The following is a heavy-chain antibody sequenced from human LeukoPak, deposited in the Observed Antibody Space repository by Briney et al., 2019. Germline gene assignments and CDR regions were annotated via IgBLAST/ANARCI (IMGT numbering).Heavy chain of an antibody. CDR1: GYTFTGYY. D-gene: IGHD3-10*01. CDR2: MNPNSGGT. Sequence: ASVKVSCKASGYTFTGYYLHWVRQAPGQGLEWMGWMNPNSGGTNYAQKFQGRVTMTRDTSISTAYMELSRLRSDDTAVYYCASGQPIWFGELWYFDYWGQGTLVTVSS. V-gene: IGHV1-2*02. CDR3: ASGQPIWFGELWYFDY. J-gene: IGHJ4*02.